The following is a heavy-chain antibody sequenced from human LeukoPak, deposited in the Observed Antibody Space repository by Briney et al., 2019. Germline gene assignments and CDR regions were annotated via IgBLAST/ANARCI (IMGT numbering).Heavy chain of an antibody. CDR2: ISSSGSTI. D-gene: IGHD1-1*01. CDR3: ARASTGTVY. J-gene: IGHJ4*02. Sequence: PGGSLRLSCAASGFTFSSYEMNWDRQAPGKGLEWISYISSSGSTIYYADSVKGRFTISRDNAKNSLYLQMNSLRAEDTAVYYCARASTGTVYWGQGTLVTVSS. CDR1: GFTFSSYE. V-gene: IGHV3-48*03.